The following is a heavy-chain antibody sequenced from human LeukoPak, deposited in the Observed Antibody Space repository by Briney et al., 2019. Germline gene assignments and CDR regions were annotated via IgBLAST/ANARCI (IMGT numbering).Heavy chain of an antibody. CDR1: GFTFSSYA. D-gene: IGHD5-18*01. CDR2: IKQDGSEK. J-gene: IGHJ4*02. V-gene: IGHV3-7*01. CDR3: ARRGDTPMMGDH. Sequence: GGSLRLSCAASGFTFSSYAMSWVRQAPGKGLEWVANIKQDGSEKYYVDSVKGRFTISRDNAKNSLYLQMDGLRAEDTAVYYCARRGDTPMMGDHWGQGILVTVAS.